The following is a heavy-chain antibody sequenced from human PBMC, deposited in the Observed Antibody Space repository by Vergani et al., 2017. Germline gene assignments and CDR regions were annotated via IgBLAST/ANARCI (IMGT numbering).Heavy chain of an antibody. D-gene: IGHD4-17*01. V-gene: IGHV1-69*01. Sequence: QVQLVQSGAEVKKPGASVKVSCKASGGPFSSYAISWVRQAPGQGLDWMGGIIPIFGTANYAQKFQGRVTITADESTITSYMELSSLRSEDTAVYYCASDDNYDYGVQFDYWGQGTLVTVSS. CDR2: IIPIFGTA. CDR3: ASDDNYDYGVQFDY. CDR1: GGPFSSYA. J-gene: IGHJ4*02.